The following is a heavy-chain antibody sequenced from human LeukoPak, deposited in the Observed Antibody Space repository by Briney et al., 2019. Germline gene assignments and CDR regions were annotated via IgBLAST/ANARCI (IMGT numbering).Heavy chain of an antibody. V-gene: IGHV3-30*18. CDR2: ISYDGRTK. J-gene: IGHJ4*02. CDR1: TFNFSDYG. Sequence: GGSLRLSCGDSTFNFSDYGMHWVRQAPGKGLEWLALISYDGRTKFYADSLKGRFTISRDISKNTLYLQINSLRPEDTAVYHCAKDACGGDCSYFDSWGQGTLITVSS. CDR3: AKDACGGDCSYFDS. D-gene: IGHD2-21*02.